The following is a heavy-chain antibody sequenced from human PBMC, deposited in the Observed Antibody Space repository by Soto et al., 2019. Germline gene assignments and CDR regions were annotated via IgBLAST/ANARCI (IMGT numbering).Heavy chain of an antibody. Sequence: PGQSLKISCKGSGYSFTSYWIGWVRQMPGKGLEWMGIIYPGDSDTRYSPSFQGQVTISADKSISTAYLQWSSLKASDTAVYYCTTFYTSDPIGSAPWRQGTLVTVTS. CDR1: GYSFTSYW. CDR2: IYPGDSDT. CDR3: TTFYTSDPIGSAP. J-gene: IGHJ5*02. V-gene: IGHV5-51*01. D-gene: IGHD1-26*01.